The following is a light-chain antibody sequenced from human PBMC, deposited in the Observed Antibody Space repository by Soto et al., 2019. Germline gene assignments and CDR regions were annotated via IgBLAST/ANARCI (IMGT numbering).Light chain of an antibody. CDR1: QSVSSD. CDR2: GAS. Sequence: EIVMTQSPATLSVSPGERVTLSCRASQSVSSDLAWYLQKPGQAPSLLVYGASTRATGMPARFSGSGSGTEFTLTISSLQSEDFAVYYCQQYNNWPHTFGQGTKPEIK. J-gene: IGKJ2*01. V-gene: IGKV3-15*01. CDR3: QQYNNWPHT.